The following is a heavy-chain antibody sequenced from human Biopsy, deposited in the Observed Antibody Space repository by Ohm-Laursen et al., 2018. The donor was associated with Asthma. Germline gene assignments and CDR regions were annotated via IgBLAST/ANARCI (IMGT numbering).Heavy chain of an antibody. V-gene: IGHV3-30*03. J-gene: IGHJ4*02. CDR3: ARDVMEWYLPAFDF. CDR2: ISYDGSNK. Sequence: SLRLSCSASGFTFSSYGMHWVRQAPGKGLEWVAVISYDGSNKYYADSVKGRFTISRDDSKNTLYLQINSLRPDDTAVYYCARDVMEWYLPAFDFWGQGTLVTVSS. D-gene: IGHD3-3*01. CDR1: GFTFSSYG.